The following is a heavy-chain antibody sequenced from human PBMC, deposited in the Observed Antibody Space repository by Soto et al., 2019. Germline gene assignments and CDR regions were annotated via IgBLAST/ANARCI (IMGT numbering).Heavy chain of an antibody. V-gene: IGHV1-18*04. D-gene: IGHD4-17*01. CDR2: ISAYNGNT. J-gene: IGHJ6*02. CDR3: ARVSGRYGDYRYYGMDV. CDR1: GSTFTSYG. Sequence: QVQLVQSGAEVKKPGASVKVSCKASGSTFTSYGISWVRQAPGQGLEWMGWISAYNGNTNYAQKLQGRVTMTTDASTSTAYMELRSLRSDDTAVYYCARVSGRYGDYRYYGMDVWGQGTTVTGSS.